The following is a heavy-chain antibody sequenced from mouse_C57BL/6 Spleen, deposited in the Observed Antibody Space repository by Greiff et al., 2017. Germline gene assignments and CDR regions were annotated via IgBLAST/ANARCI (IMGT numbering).Heavy chain of an antibody. D-gene: IGHD1-1*01. CDR2: IHPNSGST. CDR1: GYTFTSYW. Sequence: QVQLQQPGAELVKPGASVTLSCQASGYTFTSYWMHWVQQRPGQGLEWLGLIHPNSGSTNSNEQFKSKATLTVDKSSRPAYMQLGSLTSEESAVYYWARGDGSSLYYFDYWGQGTTLTVSS. V-gene: IGHV1-64*01. J-gene: IGHJ2*01. CDR3: ARGDGSSLYYFDY.